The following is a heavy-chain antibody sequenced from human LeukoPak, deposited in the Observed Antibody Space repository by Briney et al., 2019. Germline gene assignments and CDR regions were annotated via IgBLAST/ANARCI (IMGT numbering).Heavy chain of an antibody. V-gene: IGHV3-20*04. Sequence: GGSLRLSCAASGFTFDNYGMSWVRQAPGKGLEWVSGINWNGGSTAYADSVRGRFTISRDNAKNSLYLQMNCLRAEDTALYYCARDAGRGYYTPDYWGQGTLVTVSS. CDR3: ARDAGRGYYTPDY. CDR2: INWNGGST. CDR1: GFTFDNYG. J-gene: IGHJ4*02. D-gene: IGHD3-3*01.